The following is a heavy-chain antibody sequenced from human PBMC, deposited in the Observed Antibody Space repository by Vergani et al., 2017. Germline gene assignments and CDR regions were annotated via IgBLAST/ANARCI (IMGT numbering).Heavy chain of an antibody. D-gene: IGHD6-19*01. CDR3: ARHSXVEWLVKLGWIDP. Sequence: QLQLQESGPGLVKPSATLALTCSVPGASIRSSNYYWGWIRQPPGKGLEWIASIYYSGSTYYNPSLKSRVTISVDTSKNQFSLKLGSVTAADTAVYFCARHSXVEWLVKLGWIDPWGQGILVTVSS. V-gene: IGHV4-39*01. CDR2: IYYSGST. CDR1: GASIRSSNYY. J-gene: IGHJ5*02.